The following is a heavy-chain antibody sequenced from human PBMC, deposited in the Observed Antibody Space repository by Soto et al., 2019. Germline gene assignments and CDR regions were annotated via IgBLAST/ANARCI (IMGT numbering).Heavy chain of an antibody. CDR1: GYAFGGYA. CDR2: VSAYTGHT. J-gene: IGHJ4*02. V-gene: IGHV1-18*04. D-gene: IGHD4-17*01. CDR3: ARPSGSYGDYAWSLPY. Sequence: QVQLVQSEAELKKPGASVKVSCKASGYAFGGYAMSWVRQAPGQGLEWMGWVSAYTGHTDYAQKFQGRVFMTTDTSTSTAYMELGSLTPDDTAVYYCARPSGSYGDYAWSLPYRGQGTLVTVSS.